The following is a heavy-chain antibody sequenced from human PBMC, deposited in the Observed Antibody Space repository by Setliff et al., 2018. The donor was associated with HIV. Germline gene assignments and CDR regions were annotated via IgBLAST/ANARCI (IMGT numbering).Heavy chain of an antibody. J-gene: IGHJ3*01. CDR2: IHPRDFEI. Sequence: GESLKISCKRSGYSFNNYLTAWVRQMPGKGLGWMGIIHPRDFEIQYSQSFQGQVTISADKSLSTAYLQWNSLKASDTALYYCARLDSSGYYRTFDVWGQGTMVTV. V-gene: IGHV5-51*01. CDR1: GYSFNNYL. CDR3: ARLDSSGYYRTFDV. D-gene: IGHD3-22*01.